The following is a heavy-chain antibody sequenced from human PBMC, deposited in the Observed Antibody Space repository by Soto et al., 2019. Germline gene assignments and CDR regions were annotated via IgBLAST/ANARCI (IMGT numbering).Heavy chain of an antibody. CDR1: AFAFRSCC. D-gene: IGHD2-8*01. CDR3: ARDGDTTLMVYDINFDY. J-gene: IGHJ4*02. CDR2: IKQDGSEE. Sequence: GGSVRLSCAASAFAFRSCCMSWFPQAPGKGLGGVANIKQDGSEEYYVDSVKGRFTISRDNAKNSLYLQMNSLRAEDTAVYYCARDGDTTLMVYDINFDYWGQGT. V-gene: IGHV3-7*01.